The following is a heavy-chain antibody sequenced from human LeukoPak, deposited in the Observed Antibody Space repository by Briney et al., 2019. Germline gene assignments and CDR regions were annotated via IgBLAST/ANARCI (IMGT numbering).Heavy chain of an antibody. CDR2: IYRTGST. D-gene: IGHD3-22*01. Sequence: PSETVSLTCTASGGSISSGAYWGWVRQPPGMGLEWIATIYRTGSTYYNPSLESRVTISIDTSKNQFSLKLNSVTAADTAVYYCANSWYYYDSSGLPKADAFDRWGQGTLVTVSS. CDR1: GGSISSGAY. CDR3: ANSWYYYDSSGLPKADAFDR. V-gene: IGHV4-38-2*02. J-gene: IGHJ3*01.